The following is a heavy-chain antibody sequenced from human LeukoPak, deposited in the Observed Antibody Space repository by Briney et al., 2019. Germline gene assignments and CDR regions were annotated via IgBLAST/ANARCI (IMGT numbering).Heavy chain of an antibody. V-gene: IGHV4-4*02. CDR3: ARSRVDIAAASPDLPTLGHNWFDP. J-gene: IGHJ5*02. CDR1: GGSISSSNW. Sequence: SGTLSLTCAVSGGSISSSNWWSWVRQPPGKGLEWIGEIYHGGSTNYNPSLKSRVTISVDKSKNQFSLKLSSVTAADTAVYYCARSRVDIAAASPDLPTLGHNWFDPWGQGTLVTASS. D-gene: IGHD6-13*01. CDR2: IYHGGST.